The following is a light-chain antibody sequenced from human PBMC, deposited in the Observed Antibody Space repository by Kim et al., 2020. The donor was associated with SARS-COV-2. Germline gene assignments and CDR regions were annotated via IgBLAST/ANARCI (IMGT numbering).Light chain of an antibody. V-gene: IGKV1-27*01. CDR1: QGISNF. J-gene: IGKJ1*01. CDR2: AAA. Sequence: ASVGDRVSITCRSSQGISNFVAWYQQKPGKVPKRLIYAAAVLQSGVPSRFSGSGSGTDFTLTINSLQPEDVATYYCQRYKSAPWTLGQGTKVDIK. CDR3: QRYKSAPWT.